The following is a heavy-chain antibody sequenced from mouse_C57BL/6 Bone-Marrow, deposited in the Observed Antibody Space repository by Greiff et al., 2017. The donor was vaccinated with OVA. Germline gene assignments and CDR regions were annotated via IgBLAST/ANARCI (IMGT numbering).Heavy chain of an antibody. D-gene: IGHD2-14*01. CDR2: INPNNGGT. V-gene: IGHV1-26*01. CDR3: ARGGYGFAY. Sequence: VQLQQSGPELVKPGASVKISCKASGYTFTDYYMNWVKQSPGKSLEWIGDINPNNGGTSYNQKFKGKATLTVDKSSSTAYMELRSLTSEDSAVYYCARGGYGFAYWGQGTPVTVSA. CDR1: GYTFTDYY. J-gene: IGHJ3*01.